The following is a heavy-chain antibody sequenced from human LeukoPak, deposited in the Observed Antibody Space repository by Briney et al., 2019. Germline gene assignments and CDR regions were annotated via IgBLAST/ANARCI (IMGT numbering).Heavy chain of an antibody. V-gene: IGHV4-4*07. J-gene: IGHJ4*02. CDR3: ARAGWFGELYGPLDF. Sequence: SETLSLTCTVSGGSISSYYWSWIRQPAGKGLEWIGRIYTSGSTNYNPSLKSRVTISVDPSKNQFSLKVTSVIAADTAVYYCARAGWFGELYGPLDFWGQGTLVTVSS. CDR1: GGSISSYY. CDR2: IYTSGST. D-gene: IGHD3-10*01.